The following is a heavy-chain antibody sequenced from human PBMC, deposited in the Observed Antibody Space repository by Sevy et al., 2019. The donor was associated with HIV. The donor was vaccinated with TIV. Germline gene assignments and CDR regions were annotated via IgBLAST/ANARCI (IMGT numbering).Heavy chain of an antibody. CDR1: GGTFSSYA. D-gene: IGHD2-21*02. Sequence: TSVKVSCKASGGTFSSYAISWVRQAPGQGLEWMGRIIPIFGTANYAQKFQGRVTITADESTSTAYMELSSLRSEDTAVYYCAREGKEEVVTAIPYYYYYMDVWGKGTTVTVSS. V-gene: IGHV1-69*13. J-gene: IGHJ6*03. CDR3: AREGKEEVVTAIPYYYYYMDV. CDR2: IIPIFGTA.